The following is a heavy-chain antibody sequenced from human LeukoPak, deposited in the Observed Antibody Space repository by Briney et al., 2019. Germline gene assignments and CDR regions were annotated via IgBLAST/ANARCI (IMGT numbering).Heavy chain of an antibody. CDR2: IYYRGNT. Sequence: SETLSLTCSVSGGSLTNYYWSWIRQPPGKGLEWIGYIYYRGNTNYNPSLKSRVTISVDTSKNQFSLKLSSVTAADTAVYYCARHFYDFNKAFDVWGQGTMVTVSS. V-gene: IGHV4-59*08. CDR1: GGSLTNYY. J-gene: IGHJ3*01. D-gene: IGHD5/OR15-5a*01. CDR3: ARHFYDFNKAFDV.